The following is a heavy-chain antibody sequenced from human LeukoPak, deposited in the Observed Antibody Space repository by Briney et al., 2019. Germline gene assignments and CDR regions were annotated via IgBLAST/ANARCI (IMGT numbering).Heavy chain of an antibody. V-gene: IGHV3-30*04. CDR3: AKGSSGWFDDNWFDP. J-gene: IGHJ5*02. CDR2: ISSDGSYK. D-gene: IGHD6-19*01. CDR1: GFTFSSHA. Sequence: PGGSLRLSCAASGFTFSSHALHWVRQAPGKGLEWVAVISSDGSYKYYADSVKGRFTISRDNSKNTLYLQMNSLRAEDTAVYYCAKGSSGWFDDNWFDPWGQGALVTVSS.